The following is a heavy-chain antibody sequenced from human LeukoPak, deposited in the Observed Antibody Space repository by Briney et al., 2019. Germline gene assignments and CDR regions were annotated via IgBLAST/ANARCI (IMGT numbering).Heavy chain of an antibody. J-gene: IGHJ6*04. Sequence: PSETLSLTCTISGDSLGTYYWTWIRQPPGKGLEWIGYIYLGVSTNYNPSLKGRVTLSVDTSKNQFSLRLTSLTAADTATYYCARWALKGYYADVWGTGTTVIASS. D-gene: IGHD2-2*01. CDR1: GDSLGTYY. CDR3: ARWALKGYYADV. V-gene: IGHV4-4*09. CDR2: IYLGVST.